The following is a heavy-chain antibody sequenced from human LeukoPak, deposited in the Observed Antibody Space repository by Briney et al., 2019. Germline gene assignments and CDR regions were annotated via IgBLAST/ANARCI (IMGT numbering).Heavy chain of an antibody. CDR1: GDSVSSNSAA. V-gene: IGHV6-1*01. CDR2: TYYRSKWYN. J-gene: IGHJ6*03. CDR3: ARESTYCSSTSCYLYYYYYYMDV. Sequence: SQTLSLTCAISGDSVSSNSAAWNWVRQSPSRGLEWLGRTYYRSKWYNDYAVSVKSRITINPDTSKNQLSLQLNSVTPEDTAVYYCARESTYCSSTSCYLYYYYYYMDVWGKGTTVTVSS. D-gene: IGHD2-2*01.